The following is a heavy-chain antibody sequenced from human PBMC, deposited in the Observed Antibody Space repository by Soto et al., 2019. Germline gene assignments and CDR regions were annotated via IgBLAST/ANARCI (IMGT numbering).Heavy chain of an antibody. CDR1: GFLFNTYS. D-gene: IGHD3-9*01. Sequence: PVGSLRLSCTTSGFLFNTYSMHWVRHSPGKGLEWVAVMSHDGSSTYYADSVKGRFTISRDNSKNTLYLQMNTLRTEDTAVYYCARPGSGYDVLTGNYFYYSHAIDVWGQGTTVTVSS. CDR2: MSHDGSST. V-gene: IGHV3-30-3*01. CDR3: ARPGSGYDVLTGNYFYYSHAIDV. J-gene: IGHJ6*02.